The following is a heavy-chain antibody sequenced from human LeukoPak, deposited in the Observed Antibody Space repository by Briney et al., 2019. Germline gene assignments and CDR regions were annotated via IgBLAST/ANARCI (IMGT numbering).Heavy chain of an antibody. Sequence: ASVTVSCTASGYTFNIYNVYWVRQAPGKGLEWMGWMNPRTGFAGYAQKFQDRVNMTRNTFITTAYMELTRLRSEDTAVYFWSRGGIRDSNNVNYLYMDVWGKGTTVSVSS. D-gene: IGHD4-11*01. V-gene: IGHV1-8*01. CDR1: GYTFNIYN. CDR2: MNPRTGFA. CDR3: SRGGIRDSNNVNYLYMDV. J-gene: IGHJ6*04.